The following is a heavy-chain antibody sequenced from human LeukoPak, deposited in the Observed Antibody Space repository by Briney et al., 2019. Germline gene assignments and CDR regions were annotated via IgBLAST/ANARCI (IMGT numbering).Heavy chain of an antibody. CDR2: INHSGST. J-gene: IGHJ4*02. D-gene: IGHD2-2*01. V-gene: IGHV4-39*07. CDR1: GGSISSSSYY. CDR3: ASGGVPAAIDYFDY. Sequence: SETLSLTRTVSGGSISSSSYYWGWIRQPPGKGLEWIGEINHSGSTNYNPSLKSRVTISVDTSKNQFSLKLSSVTAADTAVYYCASGGVPAAIDYFDYWGQGTLVTVSS.